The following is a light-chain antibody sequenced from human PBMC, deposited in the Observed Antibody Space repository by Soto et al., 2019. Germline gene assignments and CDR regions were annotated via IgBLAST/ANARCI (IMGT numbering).Light chain of an antibody. CDR3: QQYGISPIT. Sequence: IVLTQSPCTLSVSPGERATLSCRASQSVSSSYLACYQQKPGPAHRLLLYGASSRATGIPDRFSGSGSGTDFTLTISRLEPEDFAVYYCQQYGISPITFGQGTRLEIK. J-gene: IGKJ5*01. V-gene: IGKV3-20*01. CDR1: QSVSSSY. CDR2: GAS.